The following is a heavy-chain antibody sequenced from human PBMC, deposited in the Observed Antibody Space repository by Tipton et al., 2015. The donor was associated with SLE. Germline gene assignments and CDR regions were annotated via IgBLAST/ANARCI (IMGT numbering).Heavy chain of an antibody. J-gene: IGHJ4*02. CDR2: IHYSGST. CDR1: GGSFNDYY. CDR3: ARESIDYYFDY. V-gene: IGHV4-30-4*08. Sequence: LRLSCAVSGGSFNDYYWSWIRQPPGKGLEWIGYIHYSGSTYYNPSLKSRLTISVDTSKNQFSLKLSSVTAADTAVYYCARESIDYYFDYWGQGTLVTVSS.